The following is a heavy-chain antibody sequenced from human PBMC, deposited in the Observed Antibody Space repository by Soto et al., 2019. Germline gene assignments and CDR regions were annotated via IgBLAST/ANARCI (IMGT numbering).Heavy chain of an antibody. CDR1: GGSISSSSYY. D-gene: IGHD2-15*01. J-gene: IGHJ4*02. V-gene: IGHV4-39*02. CDR3: AGEGGGYCSGGSCQVDY. Sequence: SETLSLTCTVSGGSISSSSYYWGWIRQAPGKGLEWIGSIYYRGNTYYNPSLKSRVTISVDTSKNQFSLKLSSVTAADTAVYYCAGEGGGYCSGGSCQVDYWGQGTLVTVS. CDR2: IYYRGNT.